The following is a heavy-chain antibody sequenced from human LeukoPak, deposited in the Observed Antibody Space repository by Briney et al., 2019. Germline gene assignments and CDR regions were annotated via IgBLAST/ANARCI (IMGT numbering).Heavy chain of an antibody. CDR1: GFTFSSYS. Sequence: SGGSLRLSCAASGFTFSSYSMSWVRQAPGKGLEWVSVITGSGDITYYADFVKGRFTISRDNSKNTLYLQMNSLRAEDTAIYYCAKDIAATYYTYDAFDIWGQGTLVTVSS. V-gene: IGHV3-23*01. J-gene: IGHJ3*02. D-gene: IGHD6-13*01. CDR2: ITGSGDIT. CDR3: AKDIAATYYTYDAFDI.